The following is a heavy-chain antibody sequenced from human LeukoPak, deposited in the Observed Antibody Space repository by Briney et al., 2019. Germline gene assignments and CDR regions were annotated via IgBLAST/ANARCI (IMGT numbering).Heavy chain of an antibody. CDR1: GFPFSSYS. V-gene: IGHV3-30-3*01. Sequence: GGSLRLSCAASGFPFSSYSMTWVRQAPGKGLEWVAVTSSDLNVKLYADSVKGRFTISRDNSRSTLYLQMNSLRPEDTAIYYCAREGYYGSGSPPSLYFDYWGREPWSPSPQ. CDR3: AREGYYGSGSPPSLYFDY. J-gene: IGHJ4*02. D-gene: IGHD3-10*01. CDR2: TSSDLNVK.